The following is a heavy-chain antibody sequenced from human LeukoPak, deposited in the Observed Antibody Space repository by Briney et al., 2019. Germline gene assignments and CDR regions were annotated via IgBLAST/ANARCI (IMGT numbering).Heavy chain of an antibody. J-gene: IGHJ4*02. Sequence: PGGSLRLSCAASRFTFSSYKVNWVRQAPGKGLEWVSSISSSSSYIYYADSVKGRFTISRDNARNSLYLQMNSLRAEDTAVYYCAKDVSSCGGDCPDSWGQGTLVTVSS. D-gene: IGHD2-21*02. CDR3: AKDVSSCGGDCPDS. CDR1: RFTFSSYK. CDR2: ISSSSSYI. V-gene: IGHV3-21*01.